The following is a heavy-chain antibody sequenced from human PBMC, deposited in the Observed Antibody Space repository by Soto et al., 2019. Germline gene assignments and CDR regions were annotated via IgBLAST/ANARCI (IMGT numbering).Heavy chain of an antibody. Sequence: EVQLVESGGGLVKPGGSLRLSCATSGFKFSDAWLSLVRQAPGRGPEWVGRMKSYGIGGTRDYVTHVQGRFTISSDDSQNALFLQLNGLKREDTGVYYCCWRHTINYYFDVWGQGTLVPVSS. J-gene: IGHJ4*02. V-gene: IGHV3-15*01. CDR2: MKSYGIGGTR. CDR1: GFKFSDAW. CDR3: CWRHTINYYFDV.